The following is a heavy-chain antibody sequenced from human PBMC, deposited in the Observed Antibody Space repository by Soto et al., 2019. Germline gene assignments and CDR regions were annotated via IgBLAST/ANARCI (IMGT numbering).Heavy chain of an antibody. D-gene: IGHD3-22*01. CDR1: GFTVSSNY. V-gene: IGHV3-7*03. CDR3: ARDAYEDESNGYFDS. CDR2: INQDGRKK. Sequence: GGSLRLSCAVSGFTVSSNYMNWVRQAPGEGLEWVANINQDGRKKFYVDSVKGRFTISRDNAKKSLHLQMNSLRADDTAVYYCARDAYEDESNGYFDSWGQGTLVTVSS. J-gene: IGHJ4*02.